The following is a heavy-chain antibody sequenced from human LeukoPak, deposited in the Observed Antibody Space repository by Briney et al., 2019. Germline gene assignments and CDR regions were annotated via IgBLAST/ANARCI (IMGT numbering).Heavy chain of an antibody. CDR3: AKDGITARPGGYYFDD. V-gene: IGHV3-30*18. D-gene: IGHD6-6*01. CDR1: GFTFSNYA. J-gene: IGHJ4*02. CDR2: IYYGGSIT. Sequence: PGGSLRLSCAASGFTFSNYAMHWVRQAPGKGLEWVAVIYYGGSITFYADSVKGRFTISRDNSRSTVYLQMNSLRPEDTAVYYCAKDGITARPGGYYFDDWGQGTLVTVSS.